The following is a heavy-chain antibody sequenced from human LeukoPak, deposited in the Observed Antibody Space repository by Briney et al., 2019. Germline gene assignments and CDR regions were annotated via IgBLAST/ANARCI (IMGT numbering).Heavy chain of an antibody. CDR3: TRDLSENYSIDY. Sequence: GGSLRLSCAASGFPVSSNYMSWVRQAPGKGLEWVSVIYSGGSTYYADSVKGRFTISRDNSKNTLYLQMNSLRAEDTAVYYCTRDLSENYSIDYWGQGTLVTVSS. CDR1: GFPVSSNY. J-gene: IGHJ4*02. D-gene: IGHD2-21*01. V-gene: IGHV3-66*01. CDR2: IYSGGST.